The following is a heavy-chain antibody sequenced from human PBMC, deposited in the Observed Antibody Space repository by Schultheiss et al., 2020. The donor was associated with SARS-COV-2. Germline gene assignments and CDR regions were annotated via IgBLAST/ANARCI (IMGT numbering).Heavy chain of an antibody. Sequence: SETLSLTCTVSGGSISSYYWSWIRQPAGKGLEWIGRIYTSGSTNYNPSLKSRVTISVDTSKNQFSLKLTSVTAADTAVYYCARDQWSLTKPHYGMDVWGQGTTVTVSS. CDR2: IYTSGST. J-gene: IGHJ6*02. D-gene: IGHD3-3*01. CDR1: GGSISSYY. CDR3: ARDQWSLTKPHYGMDV. V-gene: IGHV4-4*07.